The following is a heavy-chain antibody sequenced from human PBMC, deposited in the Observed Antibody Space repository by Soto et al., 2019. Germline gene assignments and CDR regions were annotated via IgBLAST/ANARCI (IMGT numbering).Heavy chain of an antibody. D-gene: IGHD3-10*01. Sequence: GGSLRLSCAASGFTFSSYAMSWVRQAPGKGLEWVAAIGRTDGKTYYADSVKGRFTISRDNSENTLYLQMSRLRAEDTAVYFCAKGMFSSSPAAAGSFDYWGQGALVTVSS. J-gene: IGHJ4*02. CDR2: IGRTDGKT. V-gene: IGHV3-23*01. CDR3: AKGMFSSSPAAAGSFDY. CDR1: GFTFSSYA.